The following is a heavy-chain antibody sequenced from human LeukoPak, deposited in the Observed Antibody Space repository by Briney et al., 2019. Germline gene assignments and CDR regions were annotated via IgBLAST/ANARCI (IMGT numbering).Heavy chain of an antibody. CDR3: ARDAPWGGYEG. CDR2: MIAIFGKA. Sequence: SVKVSCKASGGTFSSYAISWVRQAPGQGLEWMGGMIAIFGKANYAQKFQGRVTITADESTSTAYMELSSLRSEDTAVYYCARDAPWGGYEGWGQGTLVIVSS. D-gene: IGHD5-12*01. V-gene: IGHV1-69*13. CDR1: GGTFSSYA. J-gene: IGHJ4*02.